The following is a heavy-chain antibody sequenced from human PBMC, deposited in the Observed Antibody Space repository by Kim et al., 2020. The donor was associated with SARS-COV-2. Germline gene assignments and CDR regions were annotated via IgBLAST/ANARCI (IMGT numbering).Heavy chain of an antibody. J-gene: IGHJ4*02. Sequence: SETLSLTCTVSGGSISSGGYYWSWIRQHPGKGLEWIGYIYYSGSTYYNPSLKSRVTISVDTSKNQFSLKLSSVTAADTAVYYCARDDYYGSGSALDYWGQRTLITVSS. CDR1: GGSISSGGYY. D-gene: IGHD3-10*01. V-gene: IGHV4-31*03. CDR3: ARDDYYGSGSALDY. CDR2: IYYSGST.